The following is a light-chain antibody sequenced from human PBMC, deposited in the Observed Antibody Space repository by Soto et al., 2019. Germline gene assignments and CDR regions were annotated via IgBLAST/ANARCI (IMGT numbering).Light chain of an antibody. CDR1: RRVLYKSNNKNH. Sequence: DIVMTQSPDSLAVSLGERATMNCKGSRRVLYKSNNKNHLAWYQQKPGQPPQLIIYWASTRESGVPERFSGSGSGTDFTLTISSLEAEDVAFYWCQQYFDVPFTFGGGTKVEI. CDR2: WAS. J-gene: IGKJ4*01. CDR3: QQYFDVPFT. V-gene: IGKV4-1*01.